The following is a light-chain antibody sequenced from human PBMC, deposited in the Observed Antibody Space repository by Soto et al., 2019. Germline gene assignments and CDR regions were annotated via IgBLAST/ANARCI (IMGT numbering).Light chain of an antibody. Sequence: QSALTQPASVSGSPGQSITISCTGTSSDVGSYNLVSWYQQHPGKAPKLMIYEGSKRPSGVSNRFSGSKSGNTASLTISGLQAEDEADYYCCSYAGSSTSYVVFGGGPKLTVL. CDR1: SSDVGSYNL. V-gene: IGLV2-23*01. CDR2: EGS. CDR3: CSYAGSSTSYVV. J-gene: IGLJ2*01.